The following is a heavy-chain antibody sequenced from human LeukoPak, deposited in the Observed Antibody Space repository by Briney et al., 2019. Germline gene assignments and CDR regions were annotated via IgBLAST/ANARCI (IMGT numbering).Heavy chain of an antibody. J-gene: IGHJ4*02. D-gene: IGHD4-17*01. V-gene: IGHV1-69*13. Sequence: ASVKVSCEASGGTFSSYAISWVRQAPGQGLEWMGGIIPIFGTANYAQKFQGRVTITADESTSTAYMELSSLRSEDTAVYYCAREYGDYDDYWGQGTLVTVSS. CDR3: AREYGDYDDY. CDR1: GGTFSSYA. CDR2: IIPIFGTA.